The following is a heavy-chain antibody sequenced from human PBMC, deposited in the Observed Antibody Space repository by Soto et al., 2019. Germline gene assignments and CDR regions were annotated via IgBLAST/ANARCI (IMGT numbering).Heavy chain of an antibody. V-gene: IGHV4-39*01. D-gene: IGHD6-13*01. CDR3: ASLQVPGNFDY. CDR1: GGSITTTNYY. J-gene: IGHJ4*02. Sequence: SETLSLTCSVSGGSITTTNYYWRWVRQPPGKGLEWIAAIYYSGSTYYSPSLRSRVNVSVDTSKNQFALTLSSVTTTDTAMYYCASLQVPGNFDYWGQGALVTVSS. CDR2: IYYSGST.